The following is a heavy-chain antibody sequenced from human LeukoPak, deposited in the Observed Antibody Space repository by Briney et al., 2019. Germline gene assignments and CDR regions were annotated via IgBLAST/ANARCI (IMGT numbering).Heavy chain of an antibody. J-gene: IGHJ6*03. CDR1: GFTFSSYA. V-gene: IGHV3-30-3*01. D-gene: IGHD1-1*01. CDR2: ISYDGSNK. CDR3: ARDPAKRGTYYYYMDV. Sequence: GGSLRLSCAASGFTFSSYAMHWVRQAPGKGLEWVAVISYDGSNKYYADSVKGRFTISRDNSKNTLYLQMNSLRAEDTAVYYCARDPAKRGTYYYYMDVWGKGTTVTVSS.